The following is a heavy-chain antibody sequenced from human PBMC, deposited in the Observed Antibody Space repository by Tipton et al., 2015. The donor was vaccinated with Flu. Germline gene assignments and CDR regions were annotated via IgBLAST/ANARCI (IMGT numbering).Heavy chain of an antibody. CDR2: IHYSGSP. J-gene: IGHJ5*02. D-gene: IGHD4-17*01. CDR1: GDSMRSEYF. CDR3: ARDYGDYNWFDP. V-gene: IGHV4-38-2*02. Sequence: TLSLTCTVSGDSMRSEYFWGWIRQAPGKGLEWICYIHYSGSPHYNPSLKSRVTISVDTSKNQFSLKLRSVTAADTAVYYCARDYGDYNWFDPWGQGTLVTVSS.